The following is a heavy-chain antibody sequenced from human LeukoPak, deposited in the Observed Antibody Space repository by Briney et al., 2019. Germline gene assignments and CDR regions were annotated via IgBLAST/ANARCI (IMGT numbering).Heavy chain of an antibody. CDR2: IYYSGST. V-gene: IGHV4-39*01. D-gene: IGHD3-9*01. CDR1: GDSIGTVTYY. J-gene: IGHJ4*02. CDR3: ARGGGVLRYFDWLSPMPFDY. Sequence: PSETLSLTCIVSGDSIGTVTYYWDWIRQPPGKGLEWIGSIYYSGSTYYNPSLKSRVTISVDTSKNQFALKLSSVTAADTAVYYCARGGGVLRYFDWLSPMPFDYWGQGTLVTVSS.